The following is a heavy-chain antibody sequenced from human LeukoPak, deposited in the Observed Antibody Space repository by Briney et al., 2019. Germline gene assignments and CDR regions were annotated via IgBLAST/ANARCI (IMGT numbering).Heavy chain of an antibody. D-gene: IGHD2-21*01. CDR1: GFNFSRNW. J-gene: IGHJ4*02. V-gene: IGHV3-7*01. CDR3: ARDYGDHPYPEVTLDQ. Sequence: PGGSLRLSCAASGFNFSRNWMTWVRQAPGKGLEWVANIKQDGSEEYYVDSVKGRLTISRDNAKKSTYLQMHRVRVEDTAVYYCARDYGDHPYPEVTLDQWGQGTLVTVSS. CDR2: IKQDGSEE.